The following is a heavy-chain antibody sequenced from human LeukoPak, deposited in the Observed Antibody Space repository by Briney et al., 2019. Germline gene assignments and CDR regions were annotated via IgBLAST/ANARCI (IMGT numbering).Heavy chain of an antibody. V-gene: IGHV4-34*01. D-gene: IGHD5-12*01. J-gene: IGHJ5*02. CDR2: INHSGST. CDR1: GGSFSGYY. CDR3: ARASPPSGYSGYDWISSWFDP. Sequence: SETLSLTCAVYGGSFSGYYWSWIRQPPGKGLEWIGEINHSGSTNYNPSLKSRVTISVDTSKNQFSLKLSPVTAADTAVYYCARASPPSGYSGYDWISSWFDPWGQGTLVTVSS.